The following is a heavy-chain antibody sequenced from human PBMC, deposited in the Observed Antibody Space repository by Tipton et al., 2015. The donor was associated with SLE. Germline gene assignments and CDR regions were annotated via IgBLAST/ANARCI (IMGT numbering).Heavy chain of an antibody. CDR2: IDHFGNT. CDR3: ARGGTGDGRNPFDP. V-gene: IGHV4-34*01. Sequence: LRLSCAVYGGSFSGYSWSWIRQPPGKGLEWIGEIDHFGNTNYNPSLKSRVTVSVDTSKNQFSLKLSSVTAADTAVYYCARGGTGDGRNPFDPWGQGTLVTVSS. D-gene: IGHD4-23*01. CDR1: GGSFSGYS. J-gene: IGHJ5*02.